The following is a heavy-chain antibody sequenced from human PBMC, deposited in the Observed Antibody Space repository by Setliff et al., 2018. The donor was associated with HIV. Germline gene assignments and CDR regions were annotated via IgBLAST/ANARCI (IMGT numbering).Heavy chain of an antibody. D-gene: IGHD6-13*01. V-gene: IGHV3-33*01. J-gene: IGHJ6*02. CDR3: ARESGGIAALVHYYGMDV. CDR2: IWYDGSNK. CDR1: GFTFSSYG. Sequence: GGSLRLSCAASGFTFSSYGMHWVRQAPGKGLEWGAVIWYDGSNKYYADSVKGRFTISRDNSKNTLYLQMNSLRAEDTAVYYCARESGGIAALVHYYGMDVWGQGTTVTVSS.